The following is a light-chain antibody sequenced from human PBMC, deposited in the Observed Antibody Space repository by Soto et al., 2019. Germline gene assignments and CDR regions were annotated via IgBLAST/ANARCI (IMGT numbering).Light chain of an antibody. V-gene: IGKV1-9*01. CDR1: QGISNY. CDR2: AAS. J-gene: IGKJ1*01. Sequence: DIPLTQSPSFLSASVGERVTITCRASQGISNYLAWFQQRPGKAPKLLVYAASTVPSGVPSRFSGSGSGTEFTLTISSLQPEDFATYYCQQLSSYPWTFGQGTKVEIK. CDR3: QQLSSYPWT.